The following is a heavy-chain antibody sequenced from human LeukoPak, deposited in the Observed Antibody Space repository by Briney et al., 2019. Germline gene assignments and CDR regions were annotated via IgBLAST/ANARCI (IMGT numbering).Heavy chain of an antibody. CDR3: ARRKVSSSSIWY. CDR1: GGSFSGYY. J-gene: IGHJ4*02. D-gene: IGHD6-6*01. Sequence: PSETLSLTCAVYGGSFSGYYWSWIRQPPGKGLEWIGEINHSGSTNYNPSLKSRVTISVDTSKNQFSLKLSSVTAADTAVYYCARRKVSSSSIWYWGQGTLVTVSS. V-gene: IGHV4-34*01. CDR2: INHSGST.